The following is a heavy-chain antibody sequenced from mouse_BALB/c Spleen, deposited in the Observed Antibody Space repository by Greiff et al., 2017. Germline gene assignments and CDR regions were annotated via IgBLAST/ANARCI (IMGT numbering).Heavy chain of an antibody. CDR1: GYSITSDYA. V-gene: IGHV3-2*02. J-gene: IGHJ3*01. D-gene: IGHD2-1*01. Sequence: ESGPGLVKPSQSLSLTCTVTGYSITSDYAWNWIRQFPGNKLEWMGYISYSGSTSYNPSLKSRISITRDTSKNQFFLQLNSVTTEDTATYYCASIYYSYWGQGTLVTVSA. CDR3: ASIYYSY. CDR2: ISYSGST.